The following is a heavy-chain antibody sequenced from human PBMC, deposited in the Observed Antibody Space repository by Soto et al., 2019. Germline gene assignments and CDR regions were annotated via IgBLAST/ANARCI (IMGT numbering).Heavy chain of an antibody. CDR3: AHAYGGRSLY. D-gene: IGHD1-26*01. CDR2: IYWDDTK. CDR1: GFSLPTDSVG. V-gene: IGHV2-5*02. Sequence: KESGPTLVKPTQTLTLTCTLSGFSLPTDSVGVGWIRQPPGKALEWLAVIYWDDTKTYRPSLKSRLTITKDTPKNQVALTMTDMDPVDTATYYCAHAYGGRSLYWGQGTLVTVSS. J-gene: IGHJ4*02.